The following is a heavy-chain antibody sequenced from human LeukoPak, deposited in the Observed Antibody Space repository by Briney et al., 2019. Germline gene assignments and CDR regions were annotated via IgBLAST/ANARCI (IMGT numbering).Heavy chain of an antibody. CDR3: ARDRNSPAKYYFDY. J-gene: IGHJ4*02. Sequence: GRSLRLSCAASGFXFNAYAIHWVRQAPGKGLEWVAVVSNDGRDKHYADSMKGRFTISRDNSENTLYLQMNTLRAEDTAVYYCARDRNSPAKYYFDYWGQGALVTVSS. D-gene: IGHD1-14*01. CDR1: GFXFNAYA. CDR2: VSNDGRDK. V-gene: IGHV3-30*01.